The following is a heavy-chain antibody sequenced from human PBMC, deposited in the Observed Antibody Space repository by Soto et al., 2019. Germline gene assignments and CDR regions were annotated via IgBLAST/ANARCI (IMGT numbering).Heavy chain of an antibody. D-gene: IGHD2-15*01. CDR2: ISYDGSNK. CDR1: GFTFSSYG. CDR3: AKGVVVVAARRDYYYYYGMDV. V-gene: IGHV3-30*18. J-gene: IGHJ6*02. Sequence: GGSLRLSCAASGFTFSSYGMHWVRQAPGKGLEWVAVISYDGSNKYYADSVKGRFTISRDNSKNTLYLQMNSLRAEDTAVYYCAKGVVVVAARRDYYYYYGMDVWGQGTTVTVSS.